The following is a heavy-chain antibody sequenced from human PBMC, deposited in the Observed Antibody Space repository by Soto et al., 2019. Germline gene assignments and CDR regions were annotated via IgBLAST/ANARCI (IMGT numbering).Heavy chain of an antibody. CDR1: GYTFTNYA. J-gene: IGHJ6*02. Sequence: ASVKVSCKASGYTFTNYAMHWVRQAPGQRLEWMGWINTGNGNTKSSQKFQDRVTISRDTSKNMFYLQMNSLRTEDTAVYYCARSDREYAYGLNVWGQGTTVTVSS. CDR3: ARSDREYAYGLNV. V-gene: IGHV1-3*04. CDR2: INTGNGNT.